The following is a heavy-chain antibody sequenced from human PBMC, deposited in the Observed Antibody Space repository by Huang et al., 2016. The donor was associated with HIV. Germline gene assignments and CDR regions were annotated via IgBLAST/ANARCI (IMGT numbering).Heavy chain of an antibody. J-gene: IGHJ4*02. V-gene: IGHV3-30*19. Sequence: QVHLMESGGGVVPPGKSLRLSCTTSGFTFSGYAMHWVRQTPGKGREWVAVISRDGGTKYYADSGKGRFIISRDNSKKTLYVQMNSLRAEDTAVYYCARGDYGDYVGIDYWGQGTLVTVSS. D-gene: IGHD4-17*01. CDR3: ARGDYGDYVGIDY. CDR1: GFTFSGYA. CDR2: ISRDGGTK.